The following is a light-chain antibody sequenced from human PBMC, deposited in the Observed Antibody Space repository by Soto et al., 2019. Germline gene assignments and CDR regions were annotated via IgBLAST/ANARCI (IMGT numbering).Light chain of an antibody. CDR1: QSVSSY. CDR3: QQRSNWPFT. Sequence: IVLTQSPATLSLAPGTRAPLSCRASQSVSSYLAWYQQKPGQAPRLLIYDASNRATGIPARFSGSGSGTDFTLTISSPEPEDFAVYYCQQRSNWPFTFGQGTRLEI. J-gene: IGKJ5*01. CDR2: DAS. V-gene: IGKV3-11*01.